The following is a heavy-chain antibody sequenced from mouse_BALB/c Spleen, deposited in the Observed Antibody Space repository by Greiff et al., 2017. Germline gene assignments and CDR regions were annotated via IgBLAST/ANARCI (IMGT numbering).Heavy chain of an antibody. V-gene: IGHV3-8*02. J-gene: IGHJ2*01. D-gene: IGHD2-1*01. CDR1: GDSITSGY. CDR3: ARQGGNYVYLDY. CDR2: ISYSGST. Sequence: EVQLVESGPSLVKPSQTLSLTCSVTGDSITSGYWNWIRKFPGNKLEYMGYISYSGSTYYNPSLKSRISITRDTSKNQYYLQLNSVTTEDTATYYCARQGGNYVYLDYWGQGTTLTVSS.